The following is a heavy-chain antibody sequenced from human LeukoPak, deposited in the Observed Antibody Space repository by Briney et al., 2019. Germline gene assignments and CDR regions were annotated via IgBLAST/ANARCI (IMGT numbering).Heavy chain of an antibody. CDR2: INPNSGGT. Sequence: GASVKVSCKASGYTFTGYYMHWVRQAPGQGLEWMGWINPNSGGTNYAQKFQGRVTMTRDTYFSTAYMELSRLRSDDTAVYYCARASPGYSSSWYDFDYWGQGTLVTVSS. D-gene: IGHD6-13*01. J-gene: IGHJ4*02. V-gene: IGHV1-2*02. CDR3: ARASPGYSSSWYDFDY. CDR1: GYTFTGYY.